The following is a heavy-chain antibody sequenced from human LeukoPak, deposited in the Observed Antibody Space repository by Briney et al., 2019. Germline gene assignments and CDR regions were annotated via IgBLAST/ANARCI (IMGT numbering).Heavy chain of an antibody. D-gene: IGHD2-21*02. J-gene: IGHJ4*02. Sequence: PGGSLRLSCAASGFTFSNALMNWVRQAPGKGLDWVGRIKSKPVGETTSYAAPVIGRFTISRDDSRNTLYLQMNSLKTEDTALYYCTTCGGDCYFNYWGQGTLVTVSS. CDR3: TTCGGDCYFNY. V-gene: IGHV3-15*01. CDR2: IKSKPVGETT. CDR1: GFTFSNAL.